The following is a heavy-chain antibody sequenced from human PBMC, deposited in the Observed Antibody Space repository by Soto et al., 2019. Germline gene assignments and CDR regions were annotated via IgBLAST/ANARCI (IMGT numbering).Heavy chain of an antibody. CDR1: GYTFTSYG. CDR3: ARDHPRVIAGRRYFDY. D-gene: IGHD6-6*01. Sequence: ASVKVSCKASGYTFTSYGISWVRQAPGQGLEWMGWISAYNGNTNYAQELQGRVTMTTDTSTSTAYMELRSLRSDDTAVYYCARDHPRVIAGRRYFDYWGQGTLVTVSS. V-gene: IGHV1-18*01. CDR2: ISAYNGNT. J-gene: IGHJ4*02.